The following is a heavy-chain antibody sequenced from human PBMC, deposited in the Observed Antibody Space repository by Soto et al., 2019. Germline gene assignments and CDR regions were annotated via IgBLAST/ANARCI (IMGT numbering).Heavy chain of an antibody. J-gene: IGHJ4*02. Sequence: SETLSLTCAVYGGSFSGYYWSWIRQPPGKGLEWIGEINRSGSTNYNPSLKSRVTISVDTSKNQFSLKLSSVTAADTAVYYCARVQYRRRTLDYWGQGTLVTSPQ. CDR2: INRSGST. CDR3: ARVQYRRRTLDY. CDR1: GGSFSGYY. D-gene: IGHD4-4*01. V-gene: IGHV4-34*01.